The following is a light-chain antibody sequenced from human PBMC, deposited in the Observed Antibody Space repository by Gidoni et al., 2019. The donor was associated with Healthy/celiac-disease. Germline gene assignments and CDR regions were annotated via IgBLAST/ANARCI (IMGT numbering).Light chain of an antibody. CDR3: QQRYSTSWT. CDR2: AAS. CDR1: QSISSY. Sequence: DIQMTQSPSTRSASVGDRVTITCRASQSISSYLNWYQQKPAKAPKLLIYAASSLQSGVPSRFSGSGSGTDFTLTISSLQPEDVATYYCQQRYSTSWTFGQGNKVEIK. V-gene: IGKV1-39*01. J-gene: IGKJ1*01.